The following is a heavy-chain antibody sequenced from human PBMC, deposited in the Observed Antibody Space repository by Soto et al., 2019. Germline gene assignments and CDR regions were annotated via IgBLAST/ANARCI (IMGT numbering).Heavy chain of an antibody. CDR1: GFTFFTAW. Sequence: EVQLVESGGGLVEPGGSLRLSCAASGFTFFTAWMSWVRQAPGKGLEWVGRIKSKTDGGTEDYAAPVKGRFTITRDDAKKTLYLHMDSLKSDDTAAYYCTTDLSISIFGVVTDLGYWGQGTLVTVSS. CDR3: TTDLSISIFGVVTDLGY. V-gene: IGHV3-15*01. CDR2: IKSKTDGGTE. D-gene: IGHD3-3*01. J-gene: IGHJ4*02.